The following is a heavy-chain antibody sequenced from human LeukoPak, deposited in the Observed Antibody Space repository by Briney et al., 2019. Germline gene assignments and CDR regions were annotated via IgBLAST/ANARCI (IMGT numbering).Heavy chain of an antibody. Sequence: PSGTLSLTCTASGCSISTYFRSWIRQPPGKGLEWMGYIYPSGSTNDNPSLKRRATTSVDTSKTPSSLKLSSVTAANTAVYYWASGGTRWRDALDIWGQGTVVTVSS. D-gene: IGHD1-7*01. CDR2: IYPSGST. V-gene: IGHV4-4*09. CDR3: ASGGTRWRDALDI. CDR1: GCSISTYF. J-gene: IGHJ3*02.